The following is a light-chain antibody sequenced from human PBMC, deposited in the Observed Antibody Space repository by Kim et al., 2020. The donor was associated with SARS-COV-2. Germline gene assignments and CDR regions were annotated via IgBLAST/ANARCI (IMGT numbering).Light chain of an antibody. V-gene: IGLV3-1*01. J-gene: IGLJ2*01. CDR2: QIT. CDR1: KLGDKY. CDR3: QAWDSSTVV. Sequence: SVSPGQTASIPCSGDKLGDKYSYWYQQKPGQSPELVIYQITRRPSGIPERFSGSSSGNTATLTINGTQAMDEADYYCQAWDSSTVVFGGGTQLTVL.